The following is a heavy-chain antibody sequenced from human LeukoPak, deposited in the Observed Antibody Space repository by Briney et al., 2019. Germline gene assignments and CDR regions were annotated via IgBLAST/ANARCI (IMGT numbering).Heavy chain of an antibody. V-gene: IGHV5-51*01. CDR2: IYPGDSDT. J-gene: IGHJ4*02. CDR3: ATLKGYDSSGYFGY. D-gene: IGHD3-22*01. Sequence: GESLKISCEGSGSIFTSYWIGWGRQVPGKGLEWMGIIYPGDSDTRYSPSFQGQVTISADKSISTSYLQWSSLKASDTAMYYCATLKGYDSSGYFGYGGQGTLVTVSS. CDR1: GSIFTSYW.